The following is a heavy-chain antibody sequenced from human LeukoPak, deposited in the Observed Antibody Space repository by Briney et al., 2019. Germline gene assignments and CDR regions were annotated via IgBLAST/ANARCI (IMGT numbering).Heavy chain of an antibody. V-gene: IGHV3-23*01. CDR3: AKFLPTHIVVANYYFDY. CDR1: GFTFSSYA. CDR2: ISGSGGSA. Sequence: GGSLRLSCAASGFTFSSYAMSWVRQAPGKGLEWVSAISGSGGSAYYADSVKGRFTISRDNSKNTLYLQMNSLRAEDTAVYYCAKFLPTHIVVANYYFDYWGQGTLVTVSS. J-gene: IGHJ4*02. D-gene: IGHD2-21*01.